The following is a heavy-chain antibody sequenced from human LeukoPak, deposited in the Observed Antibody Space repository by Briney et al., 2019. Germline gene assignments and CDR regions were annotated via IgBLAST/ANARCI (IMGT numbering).Heavy chain of an antibody. CDR1: GYTFTSYG. CDR3: ARITRGTIFGVVIGPLDAFDI. CDR2: ISAYNGNT. Sequence: ASVKVSCKASGYTFTSYGISCVRQAPGQGLEWMGCISAYNGNTNYAQKLQGRVTMTTDTSTSTAYMELRSLRSDDTAVYYCARITRGTIFGVVIGPLDAFDIWGQGTMVTVSS. V-gene: IGHV1-18*01. J-gene: IGHJ3*02. D-gene: IGHD3-3*01.